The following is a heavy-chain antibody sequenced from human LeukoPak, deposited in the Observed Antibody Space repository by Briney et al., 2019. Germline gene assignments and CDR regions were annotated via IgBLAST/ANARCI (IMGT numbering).Heavy chain of an antibody. CDR1: GDTFTSYG. CDR3: ARSASGYSTRWYFDL. Sequence: ASVKVSCKASGDTFTSYGISWLRQAPGQGLEWMGWISAYNGNTNYAQKLQGRVTMTTDTSTSTAYMELRSLRSDDTAVYYCARSASGYSTRWYFDLWGRGTLVTVSS. J-gene: IGHJ2*01. CDR2: ISAYNGNT. D-gene: IGHD3-22*01. V-gene: IGHV1-18*01.